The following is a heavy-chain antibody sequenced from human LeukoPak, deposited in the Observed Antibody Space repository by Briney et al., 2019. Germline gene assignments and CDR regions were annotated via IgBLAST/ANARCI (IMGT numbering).Heavy chain of an antibody. D-gene: IGHD6-19*01. CDR2: IRSRANNYAT. Sequence: GGSLRLSCAASGFTFSGSAIHWVRQASGKGLEWFGRIRSRANNYATAYVESVKGRFTISRDDSKNTAYLQMNSLKTEDTAVYYCTKITSSGWLDFDNWGQGTLVTVSS. J-gene: IGHJ4*02. CDR3: TKITSSGWLDFDN. CDR1: GFTFSGSA. V-gene: IGHV3-73*01.